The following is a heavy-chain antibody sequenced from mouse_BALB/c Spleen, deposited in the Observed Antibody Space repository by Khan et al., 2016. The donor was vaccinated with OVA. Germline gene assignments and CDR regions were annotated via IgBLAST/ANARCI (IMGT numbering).Heavy chain of an antibody. Sequence: EVELVESGGGLVQPGGSLRFSCATSGFTFTDYYMTWVRQPPGKALEWLGFIRDKANGYTTEYSASVRGRFTISRDNSQSILYLQMNSRRAEDSATYYCAREWEFYAMDYWGQGTSVTVSS. CDR2: IRDKANGYTT. J-gene: IGHJ4*01. V-gene: IGHV7-3*02. D-gene: IGHD4-1*01. CDR3: AREWEFYAMDY. CDR1: GFTFTDYY.